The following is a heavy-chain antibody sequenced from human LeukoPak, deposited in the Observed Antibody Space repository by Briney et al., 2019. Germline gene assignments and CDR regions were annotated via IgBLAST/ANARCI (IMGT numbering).Heavy chain of an antibody. D-gene: IGHD3-10*01. J-gene: IGHJ5*02. V-gene: IGHV4-30-4*08. Sequence: LRLSCAASGFTFSSYAMSWVRQPPGKGLEWIGYIYYSGSTYYNPSLKSRVTISVDTSKNQFSLKLSSVTAADTAVYYCARGPYYGSGSYRWFDPWGQGTLVTVSS. CDR1: GFTFSSYA. CDR2: IYYSGST. CDR3: ARGPYYGSGSYRWFDP.